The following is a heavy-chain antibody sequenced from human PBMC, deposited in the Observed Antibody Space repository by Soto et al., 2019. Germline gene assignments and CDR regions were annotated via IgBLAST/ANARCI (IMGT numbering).Heavy chain of an antibody. Sequence: GGSLRLSCAASGFTFSSYGMHWVRQAPGKGLEWVAVIWYDGSNKYYADSVKGRFTISRDNSKNTLYLQMNSLRAEDKAVYYCAREGLTYGSGTYDPNWFDPWGQGTLVTVSS. CDR2: IWYDGSNK. D-gene: IGHD3-10*01. V-gene: IGHV3-33*01. J-gene: IGHJ5*02. CDR3: AREGLTYGSGTYDPNWFDP. CDR1: GFTFSSYG.